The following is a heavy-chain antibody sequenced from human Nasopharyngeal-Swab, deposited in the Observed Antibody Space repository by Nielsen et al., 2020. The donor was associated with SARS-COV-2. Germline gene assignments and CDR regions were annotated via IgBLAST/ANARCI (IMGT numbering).Heavy chain of an antibody. Sequence: SETLSLTCTVSGGSISSYYWSWIRQPPGKGLEWIGYIFYSGSTNYNPFLKSRVTISVDTSKNQFSLKLSSVTAADTAVYYCARDAYSSRGLYYYGLDVWGQGTTVTVSS. J-gene: IGHJ6*02. CDR2: IFYSGST. V-gene: IGHV4-59*01. CDR1: GGSISSYY. D-gene: IGHD6-13*01. CDR3: ARDAYSSRGLYYYGLDV.